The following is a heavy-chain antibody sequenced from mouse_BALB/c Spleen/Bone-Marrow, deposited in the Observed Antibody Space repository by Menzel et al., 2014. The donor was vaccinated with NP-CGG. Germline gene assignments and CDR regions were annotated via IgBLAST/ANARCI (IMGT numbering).Heavy chain of an antibody. J-gene: IGHJ3*01. V-gene: IGHV3-2*02. CDR2: ISYSGIT. D-gene: IGHD2-13*01. Sequence: DVQLQESGPGLVKPSQSLSLTCTVTGYSITSDYAWNWIRQFPGNKLEWMGYISYSGITSYNPSLKSRISITRDTSKNQFFLQLKSATTEVTAKDYGARVRAAWFAYWAQGPLVTVPA. CDR1: GYSITSDYA. CDR3: ARVRAAWFAY.